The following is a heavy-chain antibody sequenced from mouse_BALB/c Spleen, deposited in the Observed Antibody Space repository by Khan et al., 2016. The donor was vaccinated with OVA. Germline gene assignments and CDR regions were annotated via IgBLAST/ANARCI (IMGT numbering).Heavy chain of an antibody. V-gene: IGHV5-6*01. Sequence: EVELVESGGDLVKPGGSLKLSCAASGFTFSTYGMSWVRQAPDKRLEWVATVSTGGSYTYYPDSVKGRFTISRDNAKNTLYLQMRGLRSEDTAMFYCTRLAYYYDSDGFAYWGQGTLVTVSA. CDR1: GFTFSTYG. D-gene: IGHD1-1*01. CDR3: TRLAYYYDSDGFAY. CDR2: VSTGGSYT. J-gene: IGHJ3*01.